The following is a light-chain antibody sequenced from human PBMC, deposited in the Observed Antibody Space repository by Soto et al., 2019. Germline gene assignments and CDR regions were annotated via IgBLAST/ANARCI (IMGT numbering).Light chain of an antibody. Sequence: DIQMPQSPSPLSASVGDRVTITCRASQSISSWLAWYQQKPGKAPKLLIYDASSLESGVPSRFSGSGSGTEFTLTISSLQPDDFATYYCQQYNSYSRAFGQGTKVDIK. CDR1: QSISSW. CDR2: DAS. CDR3: QQYNSYSRA. V-gene: IGKV1-5*01. J-gene: IGKJ1*01.